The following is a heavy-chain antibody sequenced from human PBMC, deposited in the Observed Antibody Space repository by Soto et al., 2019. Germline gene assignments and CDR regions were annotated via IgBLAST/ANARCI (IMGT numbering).Heavy chain of an antibody. D-gene: IGHD4-17*01. CDR2: ISAYNGNT. CDR1: GYTFTSYG. CDR3: ARTRDDYGDYIFDY. Sequence: GASVKVSCKASGYTFTSYGISWVRQAPGQGLEWMGWISAYNGNTNYAQKLQCRVTMTTDTSTSTAYMELRSLRSDDTAVYYCARTRDDYGDYIFDYWGQGTLVTVSS. V-gene: IGHV1-18*01. J-gene: IGHJ4*02.